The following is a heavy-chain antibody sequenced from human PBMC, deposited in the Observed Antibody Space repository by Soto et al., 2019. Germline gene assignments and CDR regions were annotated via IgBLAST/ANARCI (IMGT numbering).Heavy chain of an antibody. D-gene: IGHD6-19*01. CDR2: ISGSGGST. Sequence: PGGSLRLSCAASGFTFSSYAMSWVRQAPGKGLEWVSAISGSGGSTYYADSVKGRFTISRDNSKNTLYLQMNSLRAEDTAVYYCAKVLHSSGWHYYGMDVWGQGTTVTVSS. J-gene: IGHJ6*02. CDR3: AKVLHSSGWHYYGMDV. CDR1: GFTFSSYA. V-gene: IGHV3-23*01.